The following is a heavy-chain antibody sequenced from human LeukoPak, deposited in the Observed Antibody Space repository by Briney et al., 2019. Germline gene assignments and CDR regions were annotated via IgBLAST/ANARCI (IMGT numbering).Heavy chain of an antibody. Sequence: GGSLRLSCAASGFTFSSYGMHWVRQAPGKGLEWVAVIWYDGSNKYYADSVKGRLTISRDNSKNTLYLQMNSLRAEDTAVYYCAKDGCGGDCYPYYFDYWGQGTLVTVSS. V-gene: IGHV3-33*06. J-gene: IGHJ4*02. CDR1: GFTFSSYG. CDR3: AKDGCGGDCYPYYFDY. D-gene: IGHD2-21*02. CDR2: IWYDGSNK.